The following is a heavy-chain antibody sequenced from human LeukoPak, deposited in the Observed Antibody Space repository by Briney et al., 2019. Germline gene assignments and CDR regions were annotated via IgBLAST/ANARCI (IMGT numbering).Heavy chain of an antibody. CDR1: GYSISSGYY. V-gene: IGHV4-38-2*02. J-gene: IGHJ4*02. CDR3: ARAGYSSGYYVPFDY. Sequence: PSETLSLTCTVSGYSISSGYYWGWIRQPPGKGLEWIGSIYHSGRAYYNPSLKSRVTISVDTSKNQFSLKLSSVTAADTAVYYCARAGYSSGYYVPFDYWGQGTLVTVSS. D-gene: IGHD3-22*01. CDR2: IYHSGRA.